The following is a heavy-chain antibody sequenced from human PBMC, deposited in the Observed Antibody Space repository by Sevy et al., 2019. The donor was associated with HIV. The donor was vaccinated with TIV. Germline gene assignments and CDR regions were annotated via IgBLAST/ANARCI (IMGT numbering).Heavy chain of an antibody. Sequence: SETLSLTCSVSGVSLSNGAYYWSWIRQHPEKGLEWIGYTYYNGNTYYNPSLKSRATISADTSKNQFSLRLRSVTAADTAVYYCSRASLSFFYLDVWGKGTTVTVSS. CDR3: SRASLSFFYLDV. CDR1: GVSLSNGAYY. CDR2: TYYNGNT. V-gene: IGHV4-31*03. J-gene: IGHJ6*03.